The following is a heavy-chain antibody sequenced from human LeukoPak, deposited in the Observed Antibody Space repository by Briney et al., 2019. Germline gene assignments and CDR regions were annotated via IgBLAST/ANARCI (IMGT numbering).Heavy chain of an antibody. CDR1: GFTFSHFG. J-gene: IGHJ4*02. CDR2: IWSDATNE. CDR3: AKDGQRGFDYSNSLEH. V-gene: IGHV3-33*06. Sequence: PGTSLRLSCEASGFTFSHFGMHWVRQAPGKGLEWVAVIWSDATNEYYADSVKGRFTISRDNFKNTVSLQMNSLRAEDKAVYYCAKDGQRGFDYSNSLEHWGQGSLVTVSS. D-gene: IGHD4-11*01.